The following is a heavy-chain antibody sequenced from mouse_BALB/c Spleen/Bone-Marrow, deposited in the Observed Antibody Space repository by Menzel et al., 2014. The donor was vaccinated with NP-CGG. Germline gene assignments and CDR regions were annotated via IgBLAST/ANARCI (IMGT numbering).Heavy chain of an antibody. Sequence: QVHLQQPGAELVRPGTSVKVSCKASGYAFTNYLIEWVKQRPGQGLEWIGVINPGSGGTNYNEKFKGKATLTADKSSSTAYMQLSSLTSDDSAVYFCARRDYSFAYWGQGTLVTVSA. J-gene: IGHJ3*01. CDR2: INPGSGGT. CDR1: GYAFTNYL. V-gene: IGHV1-54*01. D-gene: IGHD2-13*01. CDR3: ARRDYSFAY.